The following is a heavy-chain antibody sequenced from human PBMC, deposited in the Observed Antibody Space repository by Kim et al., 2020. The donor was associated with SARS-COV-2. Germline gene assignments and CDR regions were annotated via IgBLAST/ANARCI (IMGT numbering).Heavy chain of an antibody. V-gene: IGHV1-8*01. CDR1: GYTFTSYD. CDR2: MNPNSGNT. J-gene: IGHJ6*02. D-gene: IGHD3-3*01. Sequence: ASVKVSCKASGYTFTSYDINWVRQATGQGLEWMGWMNPNSGNTGYEQKFQGRVTMTRNTSISTAYMELSSLRSEDTAVYYCARGRGAPPKGYTIFGVVPKSRHGYYGMDVWGQGTTVTVSS. CDR3: ARGRGAPPKGYTIFGVVPKSRHGYYGMDV.